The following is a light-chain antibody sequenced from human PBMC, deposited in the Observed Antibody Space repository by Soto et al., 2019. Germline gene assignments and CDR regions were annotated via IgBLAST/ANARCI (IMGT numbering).Light chain of an antibody. V-gene: IGLV2-14*01. J-gene: IGLJ2*01. Sequence: QSALTQPASVSGSPGQSIAISCTGTSSDVGGYNYVSWYQQHPGKAPKLMIYDVSNRPSGVSDRFSGSKSGNTASLTISGRQADDEADYYCSSYRTSSTAVLFGGGTKLTVL. CDR2: DVS. CDR3: SSYRTSSTAVL. CDR1: SSDVGGYNY.